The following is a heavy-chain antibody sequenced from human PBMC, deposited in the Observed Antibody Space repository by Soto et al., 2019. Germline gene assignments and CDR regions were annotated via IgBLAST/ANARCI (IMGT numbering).Heavy chain of an antibody. CDR2: ISSSGDST. CDR1: GFTFSDYY. J-gene: IGHJ4*02. CDR3: ARGGVKGTTSRGQEYN. Sequence: QVQVVESGGGLVKPGGSLRLSCAASGFTFSDYYMSWIRQAPGKGLEWVSFISSSGDSTKYADSVKGRFTISRDNAKNSLYLQLNSLRAEDTAVYYCARGGVKGTTSRGQEYNWGQGTLVTVSS. V-gene: IGHV3-11*06. D-gene: IGHD1-7*01.